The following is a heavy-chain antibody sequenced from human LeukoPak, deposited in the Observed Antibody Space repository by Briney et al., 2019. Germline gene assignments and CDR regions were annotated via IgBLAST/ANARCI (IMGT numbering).Heavy chain of an antibody. CDR3: AKGPAAIRYYYYYMDV. D-gene: IGHD2-2*02. CDR2: ISWNSGSI. J-gene: IGHJ6*03. Sequence: GRSLRLSCAASGFTFDDYAMHWVRQAPGKGLEWVSGISWNSGSIGYADSVKGRFTISRDNAKNSLYLRMNSLRAEDTALYYCAKGPAAIRYYYYYMDVWGKGTTVTVSS. V-gene: IGHV3-9*01. CDR1: GFTFDDYA.